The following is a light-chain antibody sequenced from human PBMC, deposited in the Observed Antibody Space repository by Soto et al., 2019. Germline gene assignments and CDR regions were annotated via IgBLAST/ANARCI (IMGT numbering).Light chain of an antibody. J-gene: IGKJ2*01. CDR1: QSVSSSY. Sequence: EIVLTQSPGTLSLSPGERATLSCRASQSVSSSYLAWYQQKPGQAPRLLMYDASRRATDIPDRFSGSGSGTAGTVTTTRLEPEDFADYYFQHYGSSRTKYTFGQGTKLEIK. CDR2: DAS. V-gene: IGKV3-20*01. CDR3: QHYGSSRTKYT.